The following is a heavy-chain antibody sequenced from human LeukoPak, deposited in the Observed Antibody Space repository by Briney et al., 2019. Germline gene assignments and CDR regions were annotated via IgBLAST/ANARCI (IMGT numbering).Heavy chain of an antibody. J-gene: IGHJ5*02. CDR1: GFTFSSYW. V-gene: IGHV3-7*01. D-gene: IGHD3-22*01. CDR3: ARPGDSNGYYYDWFDP. Sequence: GGSLRLSCAASGFTFSSYWMSWVRQAPGKGLEWVANIKQDGSEKYYVDSVKGRFTISRDNAKNSLYLQMNSLRAEDTAVYYCARPGDSNGYYYDWFDPWGQGTLVTVSS. CDR2: IKQDGSEK.